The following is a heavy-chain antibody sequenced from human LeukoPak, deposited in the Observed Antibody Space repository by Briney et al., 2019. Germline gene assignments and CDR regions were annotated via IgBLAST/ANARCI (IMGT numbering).Heavy chain of an antibody. CDR2: ISSSSSYI. V-gene: IGHV3-21*01. CDR1: GFTFSSYS. J-gene: IGHJ1*01. CDR3: ASPRPGYCSSTSCSYAIEYFQH. Sequence: PGGSQRLSCAASGFTFSSYSMNWVRQAPGKGLEWVSSISSSSSYIYYADSVKGRFTISRDNAKNSLYLQMNSLRAEDTAVYYCASPRPGYCSSTSCSYAIEYFQHWGQGTLVTVSS. D-gene: IGHD2-2*01.